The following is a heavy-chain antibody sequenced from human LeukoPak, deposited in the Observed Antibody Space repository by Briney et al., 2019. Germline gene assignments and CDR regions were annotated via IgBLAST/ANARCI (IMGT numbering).Heavy chain of an antibody. CDR3: VRHLKFGSGPIDS. D-gene: IGHD6-19*01. Sequence: SSETLSLTCSVSGGSLSSYYWSWLRQPPGKKFEWIGHIFSSATTNYNPSLKSRVTISADSSNNQFSLKVTSVTAADTAVYFCVRHLKFGSGPIDSWGQGTLVTVSS. V-gene: IGHV4-59*08. CDR1: GGSLSSYY. J-gene: IGHJ4*02. CDR2: IFSSATT.